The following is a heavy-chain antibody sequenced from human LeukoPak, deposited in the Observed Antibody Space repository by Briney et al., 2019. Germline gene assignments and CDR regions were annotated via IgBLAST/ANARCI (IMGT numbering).Heavy chain of an antibody. CDR3: ARRPPWGFDY. CDR1: DGSISSYY. CDR2: IYYSGST. J-gene: IGHJ4*02. D-gene: IGHD7-27*01. V-gene: IGHV4-59*08. Sequence: SETLSLTCTVSDGSISSYYWSWIRQPPGKGLEWIGYIYYSGSTNYNPSLKSRVTISVDTSKNHVSLKLSSVTAADTAVYYSARRPPWGFDYWGQGTLVTVSS.